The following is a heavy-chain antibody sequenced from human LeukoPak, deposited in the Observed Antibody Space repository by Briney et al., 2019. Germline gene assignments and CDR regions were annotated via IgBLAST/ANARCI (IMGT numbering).Heavy chain of an antibody. Sequence: GESLKISCKGSGYSFTSYWIGWVRKMPGRGLEWMGIIYPGDSDTRYSPSFQGQVTISADKSISTAYLQWSSLKASDTAMYYCARGSYYYDSSGWWFDPWGQGTLVTVSS. CDR3: ARGSYYYDSSGWWFDP. V-gene: IGHV5-51*01. CDR1: GYSFTSYW. J-gene: IGHJ5*02. CDR2: IYPGDSDT. D-gene: IGHD3-22*01.